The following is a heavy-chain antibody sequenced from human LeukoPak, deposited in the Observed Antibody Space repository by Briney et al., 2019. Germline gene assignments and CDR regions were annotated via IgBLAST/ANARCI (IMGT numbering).Heavy chain of an antibody. CDR1: GGSISSSNW. J-gene: IGHJ4*02. D-gene: IGHD4-23*01. V-gene: IGHV4-4*02. CDR2: IDHSGST. CDR3: AKNGGNSDFDY. Sequence: SGTLSLTCAVSGGSISSSNWWSWVRQPPGKGLEWIGEIDHSGSTNYNPSLKSRVTISVDKSKNQFSLKLCSVTAADTAVYYCAKNGGNSDFDYWGQGILVTVSS.